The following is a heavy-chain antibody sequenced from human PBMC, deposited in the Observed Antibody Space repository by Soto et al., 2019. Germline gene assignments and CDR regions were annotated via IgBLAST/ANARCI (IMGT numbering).Heavy chain of an antibody. D-gene: IGHD3-22*01. J-gene: IGHJ5*02. CDR2: ISAYNGNT. V-gene: IGHV1-18*01. CDR1: GYTFTSYG. CDR3: GGEVGMYYYDSSGYYVPGNWFDP. Sequence: ASVKVSCKASGYTFTSYGISWVRQAPGQGLEWMGWISAYNGNTNYAQKLQGRVNMTTDTSTSTAYMDVRSLRSDDTAVYYCGGEVGMYYYDSSGYYVPGNWFDPWGQGTLVTVSS.